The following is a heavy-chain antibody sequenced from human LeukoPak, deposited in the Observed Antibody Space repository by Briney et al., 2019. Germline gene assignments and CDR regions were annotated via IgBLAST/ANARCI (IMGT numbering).Heavy chain of an antibody. CDR3: ATEAAAGFY. Sequence: SETLSLTCTVSGGSISSYYWSWIRQPPGKGLEWIGEINHSGSTNYNPSLKSRVTISVDTSKNQFSLKLSSVTAADTAVYYCATEAAAGFYWGQGTLVTVSS. CDR1: GGSISSYY. V-gene: IGHV4-34*01. J-gene: IGHJ4*02. CDR2: INHSGST. D-gene: IGHD6-13*01.